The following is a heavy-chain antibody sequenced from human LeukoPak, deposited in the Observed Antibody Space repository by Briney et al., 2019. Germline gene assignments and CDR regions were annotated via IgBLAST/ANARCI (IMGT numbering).Heavy chain of an antibody. CDR3: ARGAGYGNYYYYGMDV. CDR1: GFSFSTYG. D-gene: IGHD6-13*01. Sequence: GGSLRLSCVASGFSFSTYGLHWVRQAPGKGLEWVAVISYNGDNKHYAESVKGRFTISRDNSKNTLYLQMNSLRAEDTAVYYCARGAGYGNYYYYGMDVWGQGTTVTVSS. V-gene: IGHV3-30*03. CDR2: ISYNGDNK. J-gene: IGHJ6*02.